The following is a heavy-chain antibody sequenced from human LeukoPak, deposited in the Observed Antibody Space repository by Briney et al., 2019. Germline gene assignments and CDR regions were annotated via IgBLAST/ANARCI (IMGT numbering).Heavy chain of an antibody. CDR2: FDPDDGET. V-gene: IGHV1-24*01. CDR3: ATGTSGSYYVGIVRPIDY. D-gene: IGHD1-26*01. CDR1: GYTLTELP. J-gene: IGHJ4*02. Sequence: ASLRLSCKVSGYTLTELPIHWVRQAPGKGLEWMGGFDPDDGETVYAQMFQGRVTMTEDTSSDTASMELSSLRSEDTAVYYCATGTSGSYYVGIVRPIDYWGQGTLVTVSS.